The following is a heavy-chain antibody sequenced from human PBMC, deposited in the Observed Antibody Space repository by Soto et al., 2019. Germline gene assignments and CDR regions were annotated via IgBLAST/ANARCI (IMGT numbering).Heavy chain of an antibody. CDR3: ARDHTVGWFDP. D-gene: IGHD1-26*01. Sequence: VASVKVSCNAYGGTFSSYAISRVRQAPGQGLEWMGGIIPIFGTANYAQKFQGRVTITADESTSTAYMELSSLRSEDTAVYYCARDHTVGWFDPWGQGTLVTVSS. V-gene: IGHV1-69*13. J-gene: IGHJ5*02. CDR2: IIPIFGTA. CDR1: GGTFSSYA.